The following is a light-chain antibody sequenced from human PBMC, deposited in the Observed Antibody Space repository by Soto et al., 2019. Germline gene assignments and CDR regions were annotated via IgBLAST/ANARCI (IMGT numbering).Light chain of an antibody. J-gene: IGLJ2*01. CDR2: EVS. CDR1: SSDVGSYNY. CDR3: SSSTGFSNLV. Sequence: QSVLTQPPSASGSPGQSVTISCTGTSSDVGSYNYVSWYQQHPGKAPKLMIYEVSKRPSGVPDRFSGSKSGNTASLTVSGLQAEDEADYYCSSSTGFSNLVFGGGTKVTVL. V-gene: IGLV2-8*01.